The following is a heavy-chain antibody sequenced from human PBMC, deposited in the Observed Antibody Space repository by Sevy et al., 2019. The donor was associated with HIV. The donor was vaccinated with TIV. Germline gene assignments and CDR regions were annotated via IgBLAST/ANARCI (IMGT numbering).Heavy chain of an antibody. CDR1: GGSISSGGYS. CDR3: ASEGQVGGYWFDP. D-gene: IGHD3-16*01. J-gene: IGHJ5*02. V-gene: IGHV4-30-2*01. Sequence: SETLSLTCAVSGGSISSGGYSWSWIRQPPGKDLEWMGYIFHSGSPHYNPSLNSRVTISVDTSKNQFSLKLTSVTAADTAVYFCASEGQVGGYWFDPWGQGTLVTVSS. CDR2: IFHSGSP.